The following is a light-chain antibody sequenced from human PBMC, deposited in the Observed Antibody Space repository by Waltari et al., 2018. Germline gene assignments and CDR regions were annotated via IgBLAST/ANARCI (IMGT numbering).Light chain of an antibody. CDR2: GNN. CDR1: RPNIGAGYA. Sequence: QSVLPQPPSVSGAPRQRVPISSSGSRPNIGAGYAVHRYQQLPGTAPKLFIFGNNNPPSGVPARFSGSKSGTSASLVISGLQAEDEADYYCQSYDSSLSAFVFGTGTKVTVL. CDR3: QSYDSSLSAFV. J-gene: IGLJ1*01. V-gene: IGLV1-40*01.